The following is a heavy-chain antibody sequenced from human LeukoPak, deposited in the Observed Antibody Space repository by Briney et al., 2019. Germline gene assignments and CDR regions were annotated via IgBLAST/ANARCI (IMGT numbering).Heavy chain of an antibody. Sequence: GGSLRLSCAASGFTFSSYGMHWVRQAPGKGLEWVAVISYDGSNKYYADSVKGRFTISRDNSKNTLYLQMNSLRAEDTAVYYCAKARKLYYDSSGLLDYWGQGTLVTVSS. V-gene: IGHV3-30*18. CDR2: ISYDGSNK. J-gene: IGHJ4*02. D-gene: IGHD3-22*01. CDR1: GFTFSSYG. CDR3: AKARKLYYDSSGLLDY.